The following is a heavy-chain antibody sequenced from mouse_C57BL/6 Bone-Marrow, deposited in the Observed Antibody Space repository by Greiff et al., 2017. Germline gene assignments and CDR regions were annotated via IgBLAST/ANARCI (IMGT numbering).Heavy chain of an antibody. CDR2: IYPGNSDT. V-gene: IGHV1-5*01. CDR1: GYTFTSYW. J-gene: IGHJ3*01. CDR3: TLYYGNPFAY. Sequence: EVQLQQSGTVLARPGASVKMSCKTSGYTFTSYWMYWVNQRPGQSLEWIGYIYPGNSDTSYNQKFKGKANLSAVTSASTAYMELSSLTNEDSAVYYSTLYYGNPFAYWGQGTMVTVSA. D-gene: IGHD2-1*01.